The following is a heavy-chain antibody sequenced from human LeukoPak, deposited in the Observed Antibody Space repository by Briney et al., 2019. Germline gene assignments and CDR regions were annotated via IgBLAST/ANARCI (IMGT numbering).Heavy chain of an antibody. CDR2: INPNSGGT. D-gene: IGHD3-22*01. Sequence: ASVKVSCKASGYTFTGYYMHWVRQAPGQGLEWMGWINPNSGGTNYAQKFQGRVTMTRDTSISTAYMELSGLRSDDTAVYYCARDNDSSGYYYVPGYWGQGTLVTVSS. CDR3: ARDNDSSGYYYVPGY. V-gene: IGHV1-2*02. CDR1: GYTFTGYY. J-gene: IGHJ4*02.